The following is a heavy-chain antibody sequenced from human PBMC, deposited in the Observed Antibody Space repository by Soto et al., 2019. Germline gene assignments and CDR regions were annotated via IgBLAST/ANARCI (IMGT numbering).Heavy chain of an antibody. D-gene: IGHD3-3*01. V-gene: IGHV1-24*01. CDR2: FDPEDGET. Sequence: ASVKVSCKVSGYTLTELSMHWVRQAPGKGLEWMGGFDPEDGETIYAQKFQGRVTMTEDTSTDTAYMELSSLRSEDTAVYYCATGGFWGGISLQNYYYYYMDVWGKGTRVTVS. CDR1: GYTLTELS. CDR3: ATGGFWGGISLQNYYYYYMDV. J-gene: IGHJ6*03.